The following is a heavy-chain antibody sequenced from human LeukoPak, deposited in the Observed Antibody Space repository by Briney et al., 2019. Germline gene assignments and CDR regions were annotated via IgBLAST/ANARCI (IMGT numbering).Heavy chain of an antibody. D-gene: IGHD5-12*01. J-gene: IGHJ6*02. Sequence: TLSLTCTVSGGSISGGGYYWSWIRQHPGKGLEWIGYIYHTGGTFYNPSLKSRVTISLDTSENQFSLKLSSVTAADTAVYYCASSEATTTPPPYGMGVWGQGTTVTVSS. CDR3: ASSEATTTPPPYGMGV. CDR1: GGSISGGGYY. CDR2: IYHTGGT. V-gene: IGHV4-31*03.